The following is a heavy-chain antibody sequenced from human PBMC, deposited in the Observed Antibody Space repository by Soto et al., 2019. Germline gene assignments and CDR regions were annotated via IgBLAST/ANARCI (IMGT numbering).Heavy chain of an antibody. D-gene: IGHD6-13*01. Sequence: GGSLRLSCAASGFTFSSYGMHWVRQAPGKGLEWVAVISYDGSNKYYADSVKGRFTISRDNSKNTLYLQMNSLRAEDTAVYYCFPIAAAGHFDYWGQGTLVTVSS. J-gene: IGHJ4*02. V-gene: IGHV3-30*03. CDR1: GFTFSSYG. CDR3: FPIAAAGHFDY. CDR2: ISYDGSNK.